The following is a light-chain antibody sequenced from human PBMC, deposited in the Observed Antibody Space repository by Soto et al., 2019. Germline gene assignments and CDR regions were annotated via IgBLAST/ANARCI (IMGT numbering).Light chain of an antibody. CDR1: QNISNY. Sequence: IVLTQSPATLSLSPGKRATLSCRASQNISNYLIWYQQKPGQATRLLIYGASSRATGIPDRFSGSGSGTDFTLTISRLEPEDFAVYYCQQYGSSSWTFGQGTKVDI. J-gene: IGKJ1*01. V-gene: IGKV3-20*01. CDR2: GAS. CDR3: QQYGSSSWT.